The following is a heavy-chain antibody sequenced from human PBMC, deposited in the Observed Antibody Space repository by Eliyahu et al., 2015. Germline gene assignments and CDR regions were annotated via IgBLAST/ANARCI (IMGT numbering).Heavy chain of an antibody. Sequence: QVQLVQSGAEXKKPGSSVTVSCKVSGGTFGTDAXTWVRQAPGQGLEWLGRSIPVLNIPNYAQPFQGRVTITADKSTNTVYMQLSSLRSDDTAIYYCARVMQFRAPIDAAVGGEYSYAMDVWGQGTTVTVSS. D-gene: IGHD2/OR15-2a*01. CDR3: ARVMQFRAPIDAAVGGEYSYAMDV. CDR1: GGTFGTDA. CDR2: SIPVLNIP. J-gene: IGHJ6*02. V-gene: IGHV1-69*04.